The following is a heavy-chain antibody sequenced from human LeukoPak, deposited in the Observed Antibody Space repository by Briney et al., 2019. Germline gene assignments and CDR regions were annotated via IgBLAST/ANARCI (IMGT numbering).Heavy chain of an antibody. CDR1: GGAISGYV. CDR3: AKGGKGFPLGLRFDS. D-gene: IGHD2-21*01. J-gene: IGHJ4*02. Sequence: PSETLSLTCTVSGGAISGYVWSWIRQPPGKGLEWIGYINYSGATKYNFSLKSRVTISVDTSKNQFSLNLTSLTAADTAVYYCAKGGKGFPLGLRFDSWGQGTLVSVSS. CDR2: INYSGAT. V-gene: IGHV4-59*01.